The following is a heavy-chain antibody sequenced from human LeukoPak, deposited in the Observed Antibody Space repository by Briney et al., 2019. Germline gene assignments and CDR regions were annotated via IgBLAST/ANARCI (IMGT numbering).Heavy chain of an antibody. D-gene: IGHD3-22*01. V-gene: IGHV1-18*04. J-gene: IGHJ4*02. CDR2: ISAYNGNT. CDR1: GYTFTGYY. Sequence: ASVKVSCKASGYTFTGYYMHWVRQAPGQGLEWMGWISAYNGNTNYAQKLQGRVTMTTDTSTSTAYMELRSLRSDDTAVYYCARDGHDSSGYPYYFDYWGQGTLVTVPS. CDR3: ARDGHDSSGYPYYFDY.